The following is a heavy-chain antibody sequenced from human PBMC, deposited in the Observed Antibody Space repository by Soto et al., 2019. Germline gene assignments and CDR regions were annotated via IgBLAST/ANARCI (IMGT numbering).Heavy chain of an antibody. V-gene: IGHV3-23*01. Sequence: GGSLRLSCAASGFTFSSYAMSWVRQAPGKGLEWVSAISGSGGSTYYADSVKGRFTISRDNSKNTLYLQMNSLRAEDTAVYYCAKGGLIAAAGTQSFDYWGQGTLVTVSS. CDR2: ISGSGGST. D-gene: IGHD6-13*01. CDR3: AKGGLIAAAGTQSFDY. CDR1: GFTFSSYA. J-gene: IGHJ4*02.